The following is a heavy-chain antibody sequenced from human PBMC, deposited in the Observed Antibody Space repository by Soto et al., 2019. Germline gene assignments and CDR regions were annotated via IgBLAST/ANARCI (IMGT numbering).Heavy chain of an antibody. J-gene: IGHJ4*02. CDR3: VRGGLTFDY. Sequence: DVQLVESGGGLVQPGGSLRLSCSASGFTFTNYWMSWVRQAAGKGLEWVANIKEDGSEKYYVDSVEGRFTISRDNAKNSLFLQMDSLRADDTAVYYCVRGGLTFDYWGQGTLVTVTS. V-gene: IGHV3-7*01. CDR2: IKEDGSEK. CDR1: GFTFTNYW. D-gene: IGHD3-16*01.